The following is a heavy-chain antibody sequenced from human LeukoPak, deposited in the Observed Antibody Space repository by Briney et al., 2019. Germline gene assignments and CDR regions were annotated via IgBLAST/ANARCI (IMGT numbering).Heavy chain of an antibody. CDR3: ARMVVGTAMVFDY. CDR1: GGSISSYY. V-gene: IGHV4-59*01. CDR2: IYYRGST. J-gene: IGHJ4*02. D-gene: IGHD5-18*01. Sequence: SETLSLTCTVSGGSISSYYWSWIRQPPGKGLEWIGYIYYRGSTNYNPSLKSRVTISVDTSKNQFSLKLSSVTAADTAVYYCARMVVGTAMVFDYWGQGTLVTVSS.